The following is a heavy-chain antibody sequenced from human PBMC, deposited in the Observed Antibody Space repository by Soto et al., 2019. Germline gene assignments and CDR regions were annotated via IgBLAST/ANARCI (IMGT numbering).Heavy chain of an antibody. V-gene: IGHV1-2*02. J-gene: IGHJ5*01. CDR2: IKPNSGGA. CDR3: ARGIWFGS. CDR1: GYTFNDYY. Sequence: QVRLVQSGAEVRKPGASVKVSCKASGYTFNDYYIHWVRQAPGQGLEWMGWIKPNSGGAKFAQKFQGRVTMTRDTSMNTAYMELSRLTYDDTALYYCARGIWFGSWGQGTLVTVSS.